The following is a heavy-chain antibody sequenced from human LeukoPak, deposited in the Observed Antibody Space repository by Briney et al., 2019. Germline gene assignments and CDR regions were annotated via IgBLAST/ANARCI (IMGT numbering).Heavy chain of an antibody. CDR2: INSDGSST. D-gene: IGHD6-6*01. CDR3: ARPLSGYSSSLGY. J-gene: IGHJ4*02. CDR1: GFTLSSLW. Sequence: GGSLRLSCAVSGFTLSSLWMHWVRRAPGKGLGWVSRINSDGSSTTYADSVKGRFNISKHNAKNTLYLQMNSLSAEDTAVYYCARPLSGYSSSLGYWGQGTLVTVSS. V-gene: IGHV3-74*01.